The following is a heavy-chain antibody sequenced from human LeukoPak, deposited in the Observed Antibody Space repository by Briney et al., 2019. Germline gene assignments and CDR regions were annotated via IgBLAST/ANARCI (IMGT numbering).Heavy chain of an antibody. V-gene: IGHV1-8*01. CDR1: GYTFTSYD. Sequence: ASVKVSCKASGYTFTSYDINWVRQATGQGLEWMGWMNPNSGSTGYAQKFQGRVTMTRNTSISTAYMELSSLRSEDTAVYYCARGRFLVRGVISDAFDIWGQGTMVTVSS. CDR3: ARGRFLVRGVISDAFDI. J-gene: IGHJ3*02. D-gene: IGHD3-10*01. CDR2: MNPNSGST.